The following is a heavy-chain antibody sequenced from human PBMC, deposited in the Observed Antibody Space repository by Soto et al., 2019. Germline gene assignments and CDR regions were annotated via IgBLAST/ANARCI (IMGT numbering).Heavy chain of an antibody. Sequence: GGSLRLSCAASGFTFSSYGMHWVRQAPGKGLEWVAVISYDGSNKYYADSVKGRFTISRDNSKNTLYLQMNSLRAEDTAVYYCANGEVFQPLDYWGQGTLVTAPQ. J-gene: IGHJ4*02. D-gene: IGHD3-3*01. CDR2: ISYDGSNK. CDR1: GFTFSSYG. CDR3: ANGEVFQPLDY. V-gene: IGHV3-30*18.